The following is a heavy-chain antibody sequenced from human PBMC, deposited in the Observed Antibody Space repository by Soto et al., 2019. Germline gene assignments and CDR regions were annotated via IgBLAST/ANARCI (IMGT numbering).Heavy chain of an antibody. J-gene: IGHJ6*02. CDR1: GYIFVNYG. CDR2: ISPYTGNT. CDR3: VMVDNYVRPTPQDV. V-gene: IGHV1-18*01. Sequence: QVQLVQSGDEVKKPGASVKVSCKASGYIFVNYGIAWVRQAPGQGLEWMGWISPYTGNTHSATKIQGRLTMTTDTSTGTAYMELGSLTSDDTAVYYCVMVDNYVRPTPQDVWGQGTTVTVSS. D-gene: IGHD3-16*01.